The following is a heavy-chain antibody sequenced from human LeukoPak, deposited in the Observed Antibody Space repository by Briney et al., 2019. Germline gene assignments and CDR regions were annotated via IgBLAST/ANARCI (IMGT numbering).Heavy chain of an antibody. Sequence: ASVKVSCKASGYTFTSYGISWVRQAPGQGLEWMGWISAYNGNTNYAQKFQGRVTITADESTSTAYMELSSLRSEDTAVYYCARSRNIVPAAMPHGSGFDYWGQGTLVTVSS. CDR1: GYTFTSYG. V-gene: IGHV1-18*01. J-gene: IGHJ4*02. CDR3: ARSRNIVPAAMPHGSGFDY. D-gene: IGHD2-2*01. CDR2: ISAYNGNT.